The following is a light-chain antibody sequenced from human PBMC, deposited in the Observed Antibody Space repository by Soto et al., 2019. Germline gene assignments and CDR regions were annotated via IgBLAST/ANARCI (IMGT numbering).Light chain of an antibody. CDR2: GAS. CDR3: QQYNTWWT. Sequence: EIVMTQSPATLSVSPGERATLSCRASQSVSSNLAWYKQKPGQAPRLLIYGASTGATGIPARLSGSGSGTEFTLTISSLKSEDFAVYYCQQYNTWWTFGHGTKVDIK. CDR1: QSVSSN. J-gene: IGKJ1*01. V-gene: IGKV3-15*01.